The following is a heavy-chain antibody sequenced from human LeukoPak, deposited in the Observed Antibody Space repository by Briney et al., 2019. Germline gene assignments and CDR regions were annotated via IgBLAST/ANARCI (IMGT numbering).Heavy chain of an antibody. D-gene: IGHD2-21*01. CDR1: GFTFSSYA. V-gene: IGHV3-30*04. CDR3: FVFYFDY. Sequence: PGRSLRLSCAAPGFTFSSYAMHWVRQAPGKGLEWVAVISYDGSNKYYADSVKGRFTISRDNSKNTLYLQMNSLRAEGTAVYYCFVFYFDYWGQGTLVTVSS. J-gene: IGHJ4*02. CDR2: ISYDGSNK.